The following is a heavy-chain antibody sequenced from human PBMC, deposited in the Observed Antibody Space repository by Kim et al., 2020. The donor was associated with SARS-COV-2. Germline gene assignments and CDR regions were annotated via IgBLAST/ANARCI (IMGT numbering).Heavy chain of an antibody. J-gene: IGHJ4*02. V-gene: IGHV3-21*01. CDR3: ARSWGY. CDR2: SSSSYI. D-gene: IGHD1-26*01. Sequence: SSSSYIYYAASVKGRVTISRDNAKNSLYLQMNSLRAEDTAVYYCARSWGYWGQGTLVTVSS.